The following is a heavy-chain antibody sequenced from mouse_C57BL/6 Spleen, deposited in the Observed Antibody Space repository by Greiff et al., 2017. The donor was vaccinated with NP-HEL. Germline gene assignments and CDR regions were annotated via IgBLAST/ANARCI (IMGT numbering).Heavy chain of an antibody. CDR3: ARRGLRGSSPYWYFDV. CDR1: GYSFTDYN. D-gene: IGHD1-1*01. Sequence: EVQLQQSGPELVKPGASVKISCKASGYSFTDYNMNWVKQSNGKSLEWIGVINPNYGTTSYNQKFKGKATLTVDQSSSTAYMQLNSLTSEDSAVYDCARRGLRGSSPYWYFDVWGTGTTVTVSS. V-gene: IGHV1-39*01. J-gene: IGHJ1*03. CDR2: INPNYGTT.